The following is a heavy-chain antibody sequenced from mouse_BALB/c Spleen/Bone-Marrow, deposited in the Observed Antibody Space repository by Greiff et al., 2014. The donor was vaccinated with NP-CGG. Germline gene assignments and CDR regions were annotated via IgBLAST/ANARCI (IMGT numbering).Heavy chain of an antibody. J-gene: IGHJ4*01. Sequence: QVQLQQPGAELVKPGASVKMSCKASGYNFISYWMHWVKQRPGQGLEWIGYINPSTGYTEYNQKFKDKATLTAEKSSSKAYMQLSSLTSEDSAVYYCARSDDYGGGYYAMDYWGQGTSVTVSS. V-gene: IGHV1-7*01. CDR3: ARSDDYGGGYYAMDY. CDR1: GYNFISYW. D-gene: IGHD2-4*01. CDR2: INPSTGYT.